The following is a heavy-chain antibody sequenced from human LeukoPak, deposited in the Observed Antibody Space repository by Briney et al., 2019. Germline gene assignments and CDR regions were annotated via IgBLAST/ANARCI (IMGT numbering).Heavy chain of an antibody. CDR3: AKGPLKEVAGTTWDY. D-gene: IGHD6-19*01. Sequence: GGSLRLSCAASGFTFSSYGMHWVRQAPGKGLEWVAVILSDGSKEFYTDSVKGRFTISRDSSKNTLYVQMNSLRAEDTAVYFCAKGPLKEVAGTTWDYWGQGTLVTVSS. CDR2: ILSDGSKE. V-gene: IGHV3-33*06. CDR1: GFTFSSYG. J-gene: IGHJ4*02.